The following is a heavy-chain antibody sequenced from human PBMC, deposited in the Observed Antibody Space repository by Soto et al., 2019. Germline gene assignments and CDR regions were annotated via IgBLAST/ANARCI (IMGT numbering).Heavy chain of an antibody. Sequence: RLRCGVFGGTFIVYSGNWVRQAPGKGLEWVSYIMPGSSHIYYADSVKGRFTISRDNAKNSLYLQMNSLRAEDTAVYYCATNEARFDWLLYGYYYYGMEFLGQGTTVTVSS. CDR1: GGTFIVYS. V-gene: IGHV3-48*01. D-gene: IGHD3-9*01. CDR2: IMPGSSHI. CDR3: ATNEARFDWLLYGYYYYGMEF. J-gene: IGHJ6*01.